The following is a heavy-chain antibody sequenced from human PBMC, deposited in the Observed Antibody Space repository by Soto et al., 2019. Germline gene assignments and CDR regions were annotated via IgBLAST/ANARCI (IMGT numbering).Heavy chain of an antibody. V-gene: IGHV3-53*01. Sequence: PGGSLRLSCAASGFTVSTNYMSWVRQAPGKGPEWVSVIYAGGSTYYADSVKGRFTISRDGSKNTLHLQMDSLRAEDTAVYYCASRPQSRLVFDYWGRGT. D-gene: IGHD6-19*01. CDR2: IYAGGST. J-gene: IGHJ4*02. CDR3: ASRPQSRLVFDY. CDR1: GFTVSTNY.